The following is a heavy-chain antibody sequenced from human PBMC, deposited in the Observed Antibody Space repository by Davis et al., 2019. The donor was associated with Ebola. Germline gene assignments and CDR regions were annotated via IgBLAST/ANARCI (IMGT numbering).Heavy chain of an antibody. CDR3: AGGVATAVFDY. J-gene: IGHJ4*02. Sequence: SQTLSLTCAVYGGSFIGYYWSWIRQPPGKGLEWIGEINHSGSTNYNPSLKSRVTISVDTSKNQFYLKLSSVTAADTAVYYCAGGVATAVFDYWGQGTLVTVSS. CDR2: INHSGST. V-gene: IGHV4-34*01. CDR1: GGSFIGYY. D-gene: IGHD5-12*01.